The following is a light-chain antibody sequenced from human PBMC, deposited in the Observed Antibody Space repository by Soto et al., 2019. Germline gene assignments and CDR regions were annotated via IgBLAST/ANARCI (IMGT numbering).Light chain of an antibody. CDR3: CSYVGARTYV. V-gene: IGLV2-23*01. CDR2: EGS. CDR1: ISDVGSSGP. J-gene: IGLJ1*01. Sequence: SALTHPASVSWSPGQSITISCSGSISDVGSSGPVSWYQHHPGQVPKLIIYEGSRRPSGVSSRFSGSKTGNTASLTITGLQAEDEANYYCCSYVGARTYVFGTGTKVTVL.